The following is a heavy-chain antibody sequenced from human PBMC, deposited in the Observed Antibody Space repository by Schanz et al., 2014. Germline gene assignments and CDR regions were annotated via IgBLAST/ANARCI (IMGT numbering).Heavy chain of an antibody. V-gene: IGHV3-66*01. CDR1: GFTVSSNY. CDR3: ARDKGGYYPFDY. J-gene: IGHJ4*02. D-gene: IGHD3-3*01. Sequence: EVQLVESGGGLVKPGDSLRLSCAASGFTVSSNYMSWVRQAPGKGLEWVSVIYSGGSTYYADSVKGRFTISRDNSKNTLYLQMNSLRAEDTAVYYCARDKGGYYPFDYWGQGTLVTVSS. CDR2: IYSGGST.